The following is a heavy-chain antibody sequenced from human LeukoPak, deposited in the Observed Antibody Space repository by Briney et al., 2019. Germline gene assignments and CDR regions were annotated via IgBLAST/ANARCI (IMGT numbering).Heavy chain of an antibody. J-gene: IGHJ4*02. CDR1: GLTFNTYN. CDR2: ISGSGGST. Sequence: GGSLRLSCAASGLTFNTYNMNWVRQAPGKGLEWVSSISGSGGSTYYADSVKGRFNISRDNSKNTLYLQMNSLRAEGTAVYYCAKDSRYYDSSGPVDYWGQGTLVTVSS. D-gene: IGHD3-22*01. V-gene: IGHV3-23*01. CDR3: AKDSRYYDSSGPVDY.